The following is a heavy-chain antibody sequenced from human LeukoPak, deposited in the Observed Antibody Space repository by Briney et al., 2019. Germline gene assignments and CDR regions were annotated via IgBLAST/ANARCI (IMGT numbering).Heavy chain of an antibody. J-gene: IGHJ4*02. CDR3: ARGVVGHGDLDY. Sequence: PSETLSLTCAVYGGSFSGYYWSWIRQPPGKGLEWIGEINHSGSTNYNPSLKSRVTTSVDTSKNQFSLKLSSVTAADTAVYYCARGVVGHGDLDYWGQGTLVTVSS. CDR2: INHSGST. CDR1: GGSFSGYY. D-gene: IGHD2-15*01. V-gene: IGHV4-34*01.